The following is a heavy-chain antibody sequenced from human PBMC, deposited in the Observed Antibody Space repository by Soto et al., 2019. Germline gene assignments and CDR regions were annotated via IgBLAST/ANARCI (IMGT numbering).Heavy chain of an antibody. CDR2: INVGNGIA. CDR1: GYTFTSHD. CDR3: VVLCYPPHEDFDI. V-gene: IGHV1-3*01. D-gene: IGHD2-8*01. J-gene: IGHJ3*02. Sequence: QVQLVQSGAEVKKPGASVKLSCKASGYTFTSHDIHWVRQAPGERLHRMGWINVGNGIAKYSQRFQGRVTITRDTSASTVYMDLSSLTFEDTAVYYCVVLCYPPHEDFDIWGQGTLVTVSS.